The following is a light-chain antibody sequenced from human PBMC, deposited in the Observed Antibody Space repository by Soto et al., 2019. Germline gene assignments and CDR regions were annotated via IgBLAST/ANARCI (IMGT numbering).Light chain of an antibody. J-gene: IGKJ4*01. CDR2: DAS. Sequence: EIVLTQSPATLSLSPGERATLSCRASQSVSSYLAWYQQKPGQAPRLLIYDASNRSTGIPARFSGSGYGTDFTLTISSLEPEDFAVYYCQQRSNWPPGDLTFGGGTKVEIK. CDR1: QSVSSY. V-gene: IGKV3-11*01. CDR3: QQRSNWPPGDLT.